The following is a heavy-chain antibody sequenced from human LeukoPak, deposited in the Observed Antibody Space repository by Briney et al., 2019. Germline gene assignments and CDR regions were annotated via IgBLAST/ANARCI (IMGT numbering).Heavy chain of an antibody. V-gene: IGHV4-30-2*01. Sequence: PSETLSLTCAVSGSSISSGGYSWSWIRQPPGKGLEWIGYIYHSGSTYCNPSLKSRVTISVDRSKNQFSLKLSSVTAADTAVYYCARGRRGAFDYWGQGTLVTVPS. D-gene: IGHD1-26*01. CDR2: IYHSGST. CDR1: GSSISSGGYS. CDR3: ARGRRGAFDY. J-gene: IGHJ4*02.